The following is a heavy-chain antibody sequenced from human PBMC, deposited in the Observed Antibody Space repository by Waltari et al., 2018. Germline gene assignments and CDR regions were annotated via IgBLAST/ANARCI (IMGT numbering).Heavy chain of an antibody. V-gene: IGHV3-64D*08. D-gene: IGHD6-19*01. CDR2: ISSNGGNT. CDR1: GLRFCKSA. CDR3: VKGKEVAGNDS. J-gene: IGHJ4*02. Sequence: QLVESGGGLVPPGGSLGPSCCASGLRFCKSAMHWVRQAPGKGLEYVSTISSNGGNTYYADSVKDRFTISRDNSKNSLYLQMSNLRPEDTALYYCVKGKEVAGNDSWGQGAPVTVSS.